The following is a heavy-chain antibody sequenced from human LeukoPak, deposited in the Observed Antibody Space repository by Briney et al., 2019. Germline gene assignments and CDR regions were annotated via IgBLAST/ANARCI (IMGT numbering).Heavy chain of an antibody. CDR2: IYYSGST. V-gene: IGHV4-59*08. J-gene: IGHJ4*02. CDR1: GGSISSYY. Sequence: SETLSLTCTVSGGSISSYYWSWIRQPPGKGLEWIGYIYYSGSTNYNPSLKSRVTISVDTSKNQFSLKLSSVTAADTAVYYCARHSVPSGWFDYWGQGTLVTVSS. D-gene: IGHD6-19*01. CDR3: ARHSVPSGWFDY.